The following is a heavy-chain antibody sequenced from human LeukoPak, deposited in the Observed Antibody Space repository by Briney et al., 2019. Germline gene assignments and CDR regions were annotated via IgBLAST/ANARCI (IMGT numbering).Heavy chain of an antibody. CDR2: ITSSSSAI. D-gene: IGHD1-26*01. CDR1: GFTFSGYS. Sequence: GGSLRLSCAASGFTFSGYSMNWVRQAPGKGLEWVSYITSSSSAIYYADSVKGRFTISRDNAKNSLYLQMNSLRVEDTAVYYCARVRGSYHFDYWGQGTLVTVSS. V-gene: IGHV3-48*01. J-gene: IGHJ4*02. CDR3: ARVRGSYHFDY.